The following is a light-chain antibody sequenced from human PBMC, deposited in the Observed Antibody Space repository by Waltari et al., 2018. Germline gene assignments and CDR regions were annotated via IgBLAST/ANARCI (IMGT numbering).Light chain of an antibody. Sequence: DIVMTQSPDSLTVSLGERATINCKSSQSVINSADNKNKLAWYQQKAGQPPKLLIYWASTRESGVPDRFSGSGSRTDFTLTISSLQAEDVAVYYCQQYYSTPLTFGGGTKVEIK. CDR2: WAS. CDR3: QQYYSTPLT. CDR1: QSVINSADNKNK. V-gene: IGKV4-1*01. J-gene: IGKJ4*01.